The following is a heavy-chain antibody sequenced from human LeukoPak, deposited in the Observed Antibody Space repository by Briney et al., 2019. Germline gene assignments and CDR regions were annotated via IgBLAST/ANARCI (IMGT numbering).Heavy chain of an antibody. CDR2: TKEDGSEK. Sequence: PGGSLRLSCAASGFSFSSYLMSWVRQAPGKGLEWVANTKEDGSEKSYVDSVKGRFSISRDNAKTSLYLQMNSLRAEDTAVYYCAREIFGSGSYPDYWGQGTLVTVSS. CDR3: AREIFGSGSYPDY. D-gene: IGHD3-10*01. J-gene: IGHJ4*02. CDR1: GFSFSSYL. V-gene: IGHV3-7*01.